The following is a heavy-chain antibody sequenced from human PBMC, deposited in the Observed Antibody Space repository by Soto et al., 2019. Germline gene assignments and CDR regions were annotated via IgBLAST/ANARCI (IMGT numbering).Heavy chain of an antibody. D-gene: IGHD3-10*01. Sequence: SVKVSCKASGFTFTSSAVQWVRQARGQRLEWIGWIVVGSGNTNYAQKFQERVTITRDMSTSTAYMELSSLRSEDTAVYYCAARYYYGSGSPYYFDYWGQGTLVTVPQ. CDR1: GFTFTSSA. J-gene: IGHJ4*02. V-gene: IGHV1-58*01. CDR2: IVVGSGNT. CDR3: AARYYYGSGSPYYFDY.